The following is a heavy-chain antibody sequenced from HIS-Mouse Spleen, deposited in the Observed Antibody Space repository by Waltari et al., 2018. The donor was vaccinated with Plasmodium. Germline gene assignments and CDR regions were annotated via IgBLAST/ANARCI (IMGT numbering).Heavy chain of an antibody. Sequence: QVQLVQSGAEVKKPGSSVKVSCKASGGTFSSYAISWVRQAPGQGVEWMGRIIPTLGKANYAQKCQGRVTITADKSTSTAYMELSSLRSEDTAVYYCARGGATGEAFTLDYWGQGTLVTVSS. CDR1: GGTFSSYA. V-gene: IGHV1-69*04. CDR2: IIPTLGKA. CDR3: ARGGATGEAFTLDY. D-gene: IGHD7-27*01. J-gene: IGHJ4*02.